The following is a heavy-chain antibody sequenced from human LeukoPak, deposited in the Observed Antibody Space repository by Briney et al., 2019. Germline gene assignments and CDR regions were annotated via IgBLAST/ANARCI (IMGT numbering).Heavy chain of an antibody. D-gene: IGHD5/OR15-5a*01. J-gene: IGHJ4*02. V-gene: IGHV1-69*13. Sequence: SVKLSCKASGGTFSSYAISWVPQAPGQGLEWMGGIIPIFGTANYAQKFQGRVTITADESTSTAYMELSSLRSEDTAVYYCAIYERGYFDYWGQGTLVTVSS. CDR3: AIYERGYFDY. CDR2: IIPIFGTA. CDR1: GGTFSSYA.